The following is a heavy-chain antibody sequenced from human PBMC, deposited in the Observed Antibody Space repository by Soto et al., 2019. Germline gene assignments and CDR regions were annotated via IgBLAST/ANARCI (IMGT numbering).Heavy chain of an antibody. Sequence: QITLKESGPTLVKPTQTLTLPCTFSGFSLSTSGVGVGWIRQPPGKALEWLALIYWDDDKRYSPSLKNRLTITKDTSKNQVVLTMTNMDPVDTATYYCAHSIGYHSSGPEFDYWGQGTLVTVSS. V-gene: IGHV2-5*02. D-gene: IGHD3-22*01. J-gene: IGHJ4*02. CDR2: IYWDDDK. CDR3: AHSIGYHSSGPEFDY. CDR1: GFSLSTSGVG.